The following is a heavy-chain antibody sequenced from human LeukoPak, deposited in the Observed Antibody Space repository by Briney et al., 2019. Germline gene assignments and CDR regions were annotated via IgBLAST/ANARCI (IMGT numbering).Heavy chain of an antibody. V-gene: IGHV4-59*01. J-gene: IGHJ5*01. Sequence: SETLSLTCTVSGGSISSYYWSWIRQPPGKGLEWIGYIYYSGSTNYNPSLKSRVTISVDTSKNQSSLKLSSVTAADTAVYYCAREGAWFDSWGQGTLVTVSS. D-gene: IGHD1-26*01. CDR2: IYYSGST. CDR1: GGSISSYY. CDR3: AREGAWFDS.